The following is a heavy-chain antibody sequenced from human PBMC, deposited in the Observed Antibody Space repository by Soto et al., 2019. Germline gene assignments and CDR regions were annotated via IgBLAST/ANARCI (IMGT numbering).Heavy chain of an antibody. V-gene: IGHV1-69*12. J-gene: IGHJ6*02. CDR1: GGTFSSYG. CDR2: IIPIFGTE. Sequence: QVQLVQSGAEVKKPGSSVKVSCKASGGTFSSYGISWVRQAPGQGLGWMGGIIPIFGTENYAQKVQGRVTITANESPSPPYTELSSRRSEYTAVHYCGTGETARYYHGLDVWGPGTTVTVAS. CDR3: GTGETARYYHGLDV.